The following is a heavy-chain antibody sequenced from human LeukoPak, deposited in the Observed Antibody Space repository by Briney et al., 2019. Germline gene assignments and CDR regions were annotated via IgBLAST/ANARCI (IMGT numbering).Heavy chain of an antibody. CDR2: ISSSGSTI. CDR1: GFTFSSYS. D-gene: IGHD2-2*01. CDR3: ARYLLYCSSTSCYAYFDY. J-gene: IGHJ4*02. V-gene: IGHV3-48*04. Sequence: PGGSLRLSCAASGFTFSSYSMNWVRQAPGKGLEWVSYISSSGSTIYYADSVKGRFTISRDNAKNSLYLQMNSLRAEDTAVYYCARYLLYCSSTSCYAYFDYWGQGTLVTVSS.